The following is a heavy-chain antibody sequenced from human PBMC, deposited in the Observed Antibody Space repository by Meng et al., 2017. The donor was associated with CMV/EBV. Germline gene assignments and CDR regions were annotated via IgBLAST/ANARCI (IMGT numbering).Heavy chain of an antibody. J-gene: IGHJ4*02. CDR3: ARGVGATGKADY. CDR2: INHSGST. Sequence: QRRLRQWGGGLLKPSEALSLAGAVYGGSFSGYYWSWIRQPPGKGLEWIGEINHSGSTNYNPSLKSRVTISVDTSKNQFSLKLSSVTAADTAVYYCARGVGATGKADYWGQGTLVTVSS. V-gene: IGHV4-34*01. CDR1: GGSFSGYY. D-gene: IGHD1-26*01.